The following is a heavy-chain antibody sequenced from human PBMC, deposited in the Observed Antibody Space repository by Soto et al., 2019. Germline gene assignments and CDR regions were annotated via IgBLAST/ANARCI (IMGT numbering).Heavy chain of an antibody. D-gene: IGHD6-19*01. CDR2: ISGSGGIT. CDR1: GFTFSSYA. Sequence: GGSLRLSCGASGFTFSSYAMSWVRQAPGKGLDWVSVISGSGGITYSADSVKGRFTISRDNSKDILYLQMNSLRAEDTAVYYCARERVAVAGKDYYYYGMDVWGQGTTVTVSS. V-gene: IGHV3-23*01. CDR3: ARERVAVAGKDYYYYGMDV. J-gene: IGHJ6*02.